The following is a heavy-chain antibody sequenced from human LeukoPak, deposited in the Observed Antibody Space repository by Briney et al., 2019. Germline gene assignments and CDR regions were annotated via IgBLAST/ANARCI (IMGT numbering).Heavy chain of an antibody. J-gene: IGHJ2*01. CDR2: VDPEDGET. V-gene: IGHV1-69-2*01. CDR3: ATDDRSVVPAAIPWYFDL. CDR1: GYTFTDYY. D-gene: IGHD2-2*02. Sequence: VKISCKVSGYTFTDYYMHWVQQAPGKGLEWMGLVDPEDGETIYAEKFQGRVTITADTSTDTAYMELSSLRSEDTAVYYCATDDRSVVPAAIPWYFDLWGCGTLVTVSS.